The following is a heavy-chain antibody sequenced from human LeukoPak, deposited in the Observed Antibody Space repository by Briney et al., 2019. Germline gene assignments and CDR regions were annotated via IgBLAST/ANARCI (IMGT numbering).Heavy chain of an antibody. Sequence: GESLKISCKGSGYSFSTYWIGWVRQMPGKGLESMGIIYPGDSDTRYSPSSQGQVTISADKSTSTAYLQWSSLKASDTAMYYCARHISSSARFDSWGQGTLVTVSS. V-gene: IGHV5-51*01. D-gene: IGHD6-6*01. CDR3: ARHISSSARFDS. CDR2: IYPGDSDT. J-gene: IGHJ4*02. CDR1: GYSFSTYW.